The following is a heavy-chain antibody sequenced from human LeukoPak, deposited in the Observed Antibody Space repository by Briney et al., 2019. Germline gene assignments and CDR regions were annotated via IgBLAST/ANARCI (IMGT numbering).Heavy chain of an antibody. CDR3: ATHREGTGLHFDY. CDR1: GYTLTELS. V-gene: IGHV1-24*01. CDR2: FDPEDGEA. Sequence: ASVKVSCKVSGYTLTELSMHWVQQAPGKGLEWMGGFDPEDGEAIYAQKFQGRVTMTEDTSTDTAYMELSSLRSEDTAVYYCATHREGTGLHFDYWGQGTLVTVSS. J-gene: IGHJ4*02. D-gene: IGHD1-1*01.